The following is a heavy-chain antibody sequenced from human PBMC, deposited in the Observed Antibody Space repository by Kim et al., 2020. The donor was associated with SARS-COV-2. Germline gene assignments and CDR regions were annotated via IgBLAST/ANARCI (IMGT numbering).Heavy chain of an antibody. CDR1: GDSVSSGSHY. Sequence: SETLSLTCSVSGDSVSSGSHYWGWIRQPPGKGLEWIGSMYYFGDTHYNPSLKSRVTISVDMSKNQVSLRLNSVTAADTALYYCARHSPLSGYFDHWGQGTPVTVSS. V-gene: IGHV4-39*01. D-gene: IGHD3-22*01. CDR3: ARHSPLSGYFDH. J-gene: IGHJ4*02. CDR2: MYYFGDT.